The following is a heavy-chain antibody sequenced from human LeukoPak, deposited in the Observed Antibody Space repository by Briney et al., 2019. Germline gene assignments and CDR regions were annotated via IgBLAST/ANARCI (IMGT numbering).Heavy chain of an antibody. D-gene: IGHD6-13*01. V-gene: IGHV1-2*02. J-gene: IGHJ4*02. CDR1: GYTFTGYY. CDR2: INPNSGGT. Sequence: ASVKVSCKASGYTFTGYYMHWVRQAPGQGLEWMGWINPNSGGTNYAQKFQGRVTMTTDTSTSTAYMELRSLRSDDTAVYYCARDVPYSSSWYDPTGGDQWYYFDYWGQGTLVTVSS. CDR3: ARDVPYSSSWYDPTGGDQWYYFDY.